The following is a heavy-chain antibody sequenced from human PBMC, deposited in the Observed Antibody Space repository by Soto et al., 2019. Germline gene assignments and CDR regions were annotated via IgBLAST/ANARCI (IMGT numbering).Heavy chain of an antibody. CDR3: ARGVSTYYYDSSGYYWLDY. D-gene: IGHD3-22*01. Sequence: SETLSLTCTASGGPISSYVWTWSRQPPGKGLEWTGYIYYSGSTNYNPSLKSRVTISVDTSKNQFSLKLSSVTAADTAVYYCARGVSTYYYDSSGYYWLDYWGQGTLVTVSS. V-gene: IGHV4-59*01. CDR2: IYYSGST. CDR1: GGPISSYV. J-gene: IGHJ4*02.